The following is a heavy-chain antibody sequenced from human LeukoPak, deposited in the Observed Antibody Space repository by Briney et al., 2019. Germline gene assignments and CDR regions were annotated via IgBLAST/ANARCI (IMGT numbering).Heavy chain of an antibody. CDR1: GFTFSSYA. J-gene: IGHJ4*02. D-gene: IGHD3-10*01. CDR3: ARFDEGFDY. Sequence: PGRSLRLSCAASGFTFSSYAMHRVRQAPGKGLEWVAVISYDGSNKYYADSVKGRFTISRDNSKNTLYLQMNSLGAEDTAVYYCARFDEGFDYWGQGTLVTVSS. CDR2: ISYDGSNK. V-gene: IGHV3-30-3*01.